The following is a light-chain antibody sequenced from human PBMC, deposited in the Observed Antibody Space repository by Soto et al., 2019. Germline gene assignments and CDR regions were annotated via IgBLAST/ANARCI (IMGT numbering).Light chain of an antibody. J-gene: IGKJ5*01. CDR2: AAS. V-gene: IGKV3-15*01. CDR1: QSVNSK. CDR3: QQYNNWIT. Sequence: EIVMTQSPATLSLSPGERATLSFRASQSVNSKLAWYQQKPGRAPRLLIYAASTRATGIPARFSGSGSGTEFALTISSLQSEDFAVYYCQQYNNWITFGQGTRLEIK.